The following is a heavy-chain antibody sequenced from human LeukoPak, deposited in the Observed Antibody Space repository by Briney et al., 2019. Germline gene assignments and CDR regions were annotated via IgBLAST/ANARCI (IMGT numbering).Heavy chain of an antibody. Sequence: PSETLSLTCAVYGGSFGGYYWSWIRQPPGKGLEWIGEINHSGSTNYNPSLKSRVTISVDTSKNQFSLKLSSVTAADTAVYYCARRDIVATIYWGQGTLVTVSS. J-gene: IGHJ4*02. D-gene: IGHD5-12*01. CDR2: INHSGST. CDR3: ARRDIVATIY. V-gene: IGHV4-34*01. CDR1: GGSFGGYY.